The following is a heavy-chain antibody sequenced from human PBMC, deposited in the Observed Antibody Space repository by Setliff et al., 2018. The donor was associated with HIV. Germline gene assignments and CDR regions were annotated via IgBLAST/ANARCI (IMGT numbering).Heavy chain of an antibody. Sequence: LSLTCSVSGVSMTSGGCYWSWLRQHPVKGLEWIGKIYYTGTTYYNPSLKSRLTISVDASQNQVSLKLTSVTVADTAIYYCARDQGSGYVNWFDPWGQGTLVTVSS. J-gene: IGHJ5*02. D-gene: IGHD5-18*01. CDR1: GVSMTSGGCY. CDR3: ARDQGSGYVNWFDP. V-gene: IGHV4-31*03. CDR2: IYYTGTT.